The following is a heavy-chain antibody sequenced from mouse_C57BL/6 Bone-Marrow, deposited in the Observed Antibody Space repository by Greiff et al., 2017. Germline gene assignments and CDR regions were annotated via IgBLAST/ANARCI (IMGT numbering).Heavy chain of an antibody. Sequence: QVQLQQPGAELVRPGSSVKLSCKASGYTFTSYWMHWVKQRPIQGLEWIGNIDPSDSETHYNQKFKDKATLTVDKSSSTAYMQLSSLTSEDSAVYYCARDCYGSSSHWYFDVWGTGNTVTVSS. J-gene: IGHJ1*03. CDR2: IDPSDSET. V-gene: IGHV1-52*01. D-gene: IGHD1-1*01. CDR1: GYTFTSYW. CDR3: ARDCYGSSSHWYFDV.